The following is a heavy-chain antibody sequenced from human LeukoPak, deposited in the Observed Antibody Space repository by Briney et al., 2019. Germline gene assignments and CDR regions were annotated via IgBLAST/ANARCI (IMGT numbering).Heavy chain of an antibody. CDR2: ISYDGSNK. D-gene: IGHD3-10*01. CDR3: ARAPGVGYFDY. Sequence: GSLRISCAASGFTLSSDGVPWVRHAPRKGPGGVAVISYDGSNKSYADSVKGRFTIYRDNSKNTLYLQMNSLRAEDTAVYYCARAPGVGYFDYWGQGTLVTVSS. J-gene: IGHJ4*02. V-gene: IGHV3-30*03. CDR1: GFTLSSDG.